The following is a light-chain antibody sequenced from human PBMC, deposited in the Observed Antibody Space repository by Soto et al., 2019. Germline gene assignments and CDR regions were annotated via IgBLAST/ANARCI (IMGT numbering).Light chain of an antibody. CDR1: QSLVSSDGDTY. CDR2: KVS. V-gene: IGKV2-30*01. Sequence: DVVMTQSPLSLPVTLGQPASISCRSSQSLVSSDGDTYLNWFQQRPGQSPRRLIYKVSNRDSGVPDRFSGSGSGTDFTLTISSLQAEDVAVYYCQQYYDTPRTFGQGTKVDIK. J-gene: IGKJ1*01. CDR3: QQYYDTPRT.